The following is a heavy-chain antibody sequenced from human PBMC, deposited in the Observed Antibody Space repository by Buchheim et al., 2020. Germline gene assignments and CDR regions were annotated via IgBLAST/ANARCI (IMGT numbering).Heavy chain of an antibody. CDR1: GFTFSGYG. J-gene: IGHJ4*02. CDR3: AKEKEDGSRYYYGPSGFDF. CDR2: ISFDGINE. Sequence: QVQLVASGGGVVQPGRSLRLSCAASGFTFSGYGMHWVRQTPGKGLEWVATISFDGINEYYTDSVKGRFTISRDNSRNTLFLQMNSLRTEDTALYYCAKEKEDGSRYYYGPSGFDFWGPGTL. V-gene: IGHV3-30*18. D-gene: IGHD3-22*01.